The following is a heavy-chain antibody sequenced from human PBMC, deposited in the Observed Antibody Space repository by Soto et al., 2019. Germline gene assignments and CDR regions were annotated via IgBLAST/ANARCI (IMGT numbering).Heavy chain of an antibody. J-gene: IGHJ6*02. CDR2: IYHSGST. CDR1: GGSISSSNW. CDR3: ARDKPVVPAATYYYGMDV. V-gene: IGHV4-4*02. Sequence: QVQLQESGPGLVKPSGTLSLTCAVSGGSISSSNWWSWVRQPPGNGLEWIGEIYHSGSTNYNPSLKSRVTISVDKSKNQFSLKLSSVTAADTAVYYCARDKPVVPAATYYYGMDVWGHGTTVTVSS. D-gene: IGHD2-2*01.